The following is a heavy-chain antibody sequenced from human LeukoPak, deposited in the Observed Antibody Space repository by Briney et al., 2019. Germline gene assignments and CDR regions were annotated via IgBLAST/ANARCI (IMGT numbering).Heavy chain of an antibody. CDR2: INHSGST. CDR1: GGSFSGYY. D-gene: IGHD3-22*01. J-gene: IGHJ4*02. Sequence: SETLSLTCAVYGGSFSGYYWSWIRQPPGKGLEWIGEINHSGSTNYNPSLKSRVTISVDTSKNQFSLKLSSVTAADTAVYYRARGRGSSGYYCAPNRPFDYWGQGTLVTVSS. CDR3: ARGRGSSGYYCAPNRPFDY. V-gene: IGHV4-34*01.